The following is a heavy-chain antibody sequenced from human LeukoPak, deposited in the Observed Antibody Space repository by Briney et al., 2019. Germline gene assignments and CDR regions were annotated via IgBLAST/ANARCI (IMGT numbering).Heavy chain of an antibody. J-gene: IGHJ4*02. V-gene: IGHV1-8*01. CDR3: ATMVRGARYFDY. CDR2: MNPNSGNT. Sequence: ASVKVSCKASGYTFTSYDINWVRQATGQGLEWMGWMNPNSGNTGYAQKFQGRVTITRDTSASTAYMELSSLRSEDTAVYYCATMVRGARYFDYWGQGTLVTVSS. D-gene: IGHD3-10*01. CDR1: GYTFTSYD.